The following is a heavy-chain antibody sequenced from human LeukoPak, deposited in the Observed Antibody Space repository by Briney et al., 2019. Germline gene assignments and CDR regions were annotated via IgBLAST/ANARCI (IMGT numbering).Heavy chain of an antibody. Sequence: QTGGSLRLSCAASGFTFSSYAMSWVRQAPGKGLEWVSAISGSGGSTYYADSVKGRFTISRDNSKNTLYLQMNSLRAEDTAVYYCAKAQRHYYDSSGYYYYFDYWGQGTLVTVSS. CDR2: ISGSGGST. CDR1: GFTFSSYA. J-gene: IGHJ4*02. D-gene: IGHD3-22*01. CDR3: AKAQRHYYDSSGYYYYFDY. V-gene: IGHV3-23*01.